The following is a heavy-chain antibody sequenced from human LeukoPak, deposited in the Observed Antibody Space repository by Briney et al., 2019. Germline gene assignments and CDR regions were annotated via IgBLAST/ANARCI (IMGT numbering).Heavy chain of an antibody. V-gene: IGHV4-34*01. CDR2: INQRRSL. CDR1: GGSLSGYA. J-gene: IGHJ3*02. Sequence: SETLSLTCAVYGGSLSGYAWSWIRQPPGKGLEWIGEINQRRSLKYNPSLESRVTISVDTSKNQFSLKLSSVTAADTAVFYCAGEVGATRAFDIWGQGTMVTVSS. CDR3: AGEVGATRAFDI. D-gene: IGHD1-26*01.